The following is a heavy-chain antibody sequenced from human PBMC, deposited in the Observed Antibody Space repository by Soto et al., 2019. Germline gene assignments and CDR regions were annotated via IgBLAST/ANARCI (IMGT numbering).Heavy chain of an antibody. V-gene: IGHV4-34*01. D-gene: IGHD5-12*01. Sequence: PSETLSLTCTVSGGSISSYYWSWIRQPPGKGLEWIGEINHSGSTNYNPSLKSRVTISVDTSKNQFSLKLSSVTAADTAVYYCAIRIVATETFDYWGQGTLVTVSS. CDR1: GGSISSYY. J-gene: IGHJ4*02. CDR3: AIRIVATETFDY. CDR2: INHSGST.